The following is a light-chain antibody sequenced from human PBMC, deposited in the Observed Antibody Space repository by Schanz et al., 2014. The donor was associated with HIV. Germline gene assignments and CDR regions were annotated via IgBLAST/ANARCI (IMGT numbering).Light chain of an antibody. Sequence: EAVLTQSPATLSVYPGERVTLSCRTTQIISTSLAWYQQRPGQPPRLLLYGASSRATGIPDRFSGSGSGTDFTLTISRLEPEDFAVYYCQQYGSSPWTFGQGTRVDVK. V-gene: IGKV3-20*01. CDR2: GAS. J-gene: IGKJ1*01. CDR1: QIISTS. CDR3: QQYGSSPWT.